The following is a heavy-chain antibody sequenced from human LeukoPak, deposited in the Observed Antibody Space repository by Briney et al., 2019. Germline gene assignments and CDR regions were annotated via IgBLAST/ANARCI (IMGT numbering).Heavy chain of an antibody. D-gene: IGHD3-3*01. Sequence: PGGSLRLTCVVSGFIASSNYMSWVRQAPGKGLEWISLIYSGGSTYNADSVMGRFTISRDSSKTTLFLQMNSLRAEDTAVYYCATGGRSGVALEQWGQGTLVTVSS. CDR2: IYSGGST. CDR1: GFIASSNY. CDR3: ATGGRSGVALEQ. V-gene: IGHV3-53*01. J-gene: IGHJ4*02.